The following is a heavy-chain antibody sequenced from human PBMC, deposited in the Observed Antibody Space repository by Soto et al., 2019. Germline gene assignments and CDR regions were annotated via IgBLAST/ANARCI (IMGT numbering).Heavy chain of an antibody. Sequence: GESLKISCKGSGYSFTSYWIGWVRQMPGKGLEWMGIIYPGDSDTRYSPSFQGQVTISADKSISTAYLQWSSLQASDTGLYFCAITYFYDASGYTDGFDVWGQGTMVTVSS. CDR3: AITYFYDASGYTDGFDV. CDR2: IYPGDSDT. D-gene: IGHD3-22*01. V-gene: IGHV5-51*01. CDR1: GYSFTSYW. J-gene: IGHJ3*01.